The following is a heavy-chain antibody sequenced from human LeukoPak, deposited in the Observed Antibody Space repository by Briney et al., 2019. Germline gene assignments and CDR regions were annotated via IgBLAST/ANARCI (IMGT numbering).Heavy chain of an antibody. D-gene: IGHD3-10*01. CDR2: INPSGGSA. V-gene: IGHV1-46*01. J-gene: IGHJ4*02. CDR1: GYTFTSYY. CDR3: ARDFVISPPADYGSPLDY. Sequence: ASVKVSCKASGYTFTSYYMHWVRQAPGQGLEWMGIINPSGGSASYAQKFQGRVTMTRDMSTSTVYMELSSLRSEDTAVYYCARDFVISPPADYGSPLDYWGQGTLVTVSS.